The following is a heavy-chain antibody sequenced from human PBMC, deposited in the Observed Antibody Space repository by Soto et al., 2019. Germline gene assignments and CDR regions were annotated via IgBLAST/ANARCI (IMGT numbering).Heavy chain of an antibody. D-gene: IGHD4-17*01. Sequence: PSATPTLTWAFSGYSISSGFALAWIRTSPGKGLEWSGSLYHSGNTYYNPSLKSRVTISVDTSKNQLSLKLSSVTAADTAVYYCARGIKAAYGDYCYFEYWGQGSLVTVS. J-gene: IGHJ4*02. V-gene: IGHV4-38-2*01. CDR2: LYHSGNT. CDR3: ARGIKAAYGDYCYFEY. CDR1: GYSISSGFA.